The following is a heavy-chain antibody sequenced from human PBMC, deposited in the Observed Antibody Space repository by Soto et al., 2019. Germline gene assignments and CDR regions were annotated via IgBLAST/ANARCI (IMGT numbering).Heavy chain of an antibody. J-gene: IGHJ4*02. D-gene: IGHD5-18*01. V-gene: IGHV3-23*01. CDR2: ISGSDGRT. CDR1: GFTFSSYA. Sequence: EVQLLESGGGLVRPGGSLRLSCAASGFTFSSYAMSWVRQAPGKGLEWVSTISGSDGRTYSTDSVKGRFTISRDNSRNTAYLQMNTLRVEETAVYYCALGVSQYTPLALFDSWGRGTLVTVSS. CDR3: ALGVSQYTPLALFDS.